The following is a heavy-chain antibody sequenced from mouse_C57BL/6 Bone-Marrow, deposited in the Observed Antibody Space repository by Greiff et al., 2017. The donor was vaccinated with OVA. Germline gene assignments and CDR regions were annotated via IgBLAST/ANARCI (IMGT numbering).Heavy chain of an antibody. J-gene: IGHJ2*01. CDR3: AIYGSFDY. Sequence: QVQLKQPGAELVMPGASVKLSCKASGYTFTSYWMHWVKQRPGQGLEWIGEIDPSDSYTNYNQKFKGKATLTVDKSSSTAYMQLSSLTSEDSAVYYCAIYGSFDYRGQSTTLTVAS. D-gene: IGHD1-1*01. CDR1: GYTFTSYW. V-gene: IGHV1-69*01. CDR2: IDPSDSYT.